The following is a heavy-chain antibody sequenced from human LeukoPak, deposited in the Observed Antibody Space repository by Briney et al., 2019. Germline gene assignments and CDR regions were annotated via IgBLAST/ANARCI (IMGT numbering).Heavy chain of an antibody. D-gene: IGHD5-24*01. J-gene: IGHJ6*02. V-gene: IGHV3-66*01. Sequence: GGSLRLSCAASGFTFSDYYMSWIRQAPGKGLEWVSIISGGGNTYYADSVKDRFTISRDNSKSTLYLQMKSLRAEDTAVYYCGSRDKGFYYGLDVWGQGTTVTVSS. CDR1: GFTFSDYY. CDR3: GSRDKGFYYGLDV. CDR2: ISGGGNT.